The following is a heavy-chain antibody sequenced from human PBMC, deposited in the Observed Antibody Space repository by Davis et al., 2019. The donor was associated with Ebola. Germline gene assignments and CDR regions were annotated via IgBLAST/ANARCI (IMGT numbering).Heavy chain of an antibody. CDR3: AKGGSGWPSDYSYGMGV. V-gene: IGHV3-23*01. Sequence: PGGSLRLSCAASGFTFGSYAMTWARQAPGKGLEWVSAVTSSGCSTYYADSVKGWFTISRDNSKNTLYLQMNSLGVEDTAVYYCAKGGSGWPSDYSYGMGVWGKGTTVTVSS. CDR2: VTSSGCST. CDR1: GFTFGSYA. D-gene: IGHD6-19*01. J-gene: IGHJ6*04.